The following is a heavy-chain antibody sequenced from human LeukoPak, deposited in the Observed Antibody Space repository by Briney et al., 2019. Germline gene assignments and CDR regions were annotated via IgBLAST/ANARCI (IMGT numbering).Heavy chain of an antibody. V-gene: IGHV1-18*01. CDR3: ARDPGIVATGEDLDY. Sequence: GASVKVSCKASGYTFTSYGISWVRQAPGQGLEWMGWISAYNGNTNYAQKLQGRVTMTTDTSTSTAYMELRSLRSDDTAVYYCARDPGIVATGEDLDYWGQGTLVTVSS. CDR2: ISAYNGNT. D-gene: IGHD5-12*01. CDR1: GYTFTSYG. J-gene: IGHJ4*02.